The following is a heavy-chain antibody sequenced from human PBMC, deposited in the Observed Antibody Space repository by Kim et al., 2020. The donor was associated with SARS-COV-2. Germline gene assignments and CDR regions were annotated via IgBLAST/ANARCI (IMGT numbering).Heavy chain of an antibody. J-gene: IGHJ5*02. CDR1: GFTLSSYA. Sequence: GGSLRLSCAASGFTLSSYAMSWVRQAPGKGLEWVSAISGSGGSTYYADSVKGRFTISRDNSKNTLYLQMNSLRAEDTAVYYCAKVTGMGQILKLDPWGQGTLVTVSS. CDR2: ISGSGGST. CDR3: AKVTGMGQILKLDP. D-gene: IGHD6-13*01. V-gene: IGHV3-23*01.